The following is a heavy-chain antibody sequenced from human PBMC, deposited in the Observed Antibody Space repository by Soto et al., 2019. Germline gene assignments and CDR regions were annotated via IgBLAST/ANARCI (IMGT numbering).Heavy chain of an antibody. CDR2: IYHSGST. CDR3: ARGEDGYNY. D-gene: IGHD5-12*01. CDR1: GGSISSGGYS. J-gene: IGHJ4*02. Sequence: PSETLSLTCAVSGGSISSGGYSWSWIRQPPGKGLEWIGYIYHSGSTYYNPSLKSRVTISVDRSKNQFSLKLSSVTAADTAVYYCARGEDGYNYWGQGTLVTVSS. V-gene: IGHV4-30-2*01.